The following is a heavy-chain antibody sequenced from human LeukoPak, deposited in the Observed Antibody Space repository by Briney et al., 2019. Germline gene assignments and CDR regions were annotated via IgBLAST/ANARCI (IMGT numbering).Heavy chain of an antibody. CDR2: IYPGDSDT. CDR1: GYNFTSYW. V-gene: IGHV5-51*01. J-gene: IGHJ4*02. CDR3: ARLRVDGSGSLFDY. D-gene: IGHD3-10*01. Sequence: GESLQISCKGSGYNFTSYWIGWVRPLPGKGLEWMGIIYPGDSDTRYSPSFQGQVTISAVKSISTAYLQWSSLKASDTAMYYCARLRVDGSGSLFDYWGQGTLVTVSS.